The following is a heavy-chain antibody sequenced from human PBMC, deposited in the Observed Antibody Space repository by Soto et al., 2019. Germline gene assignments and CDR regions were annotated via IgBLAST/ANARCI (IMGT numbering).Heavy chain of an antibody. CDR1: GYTFTSHA. V-gene: IGHV1-3*01. D-gene: IGHD1-1*01. CDR3: AKRTGRYFDY. J-gene: IGHJ4*02. Sequence: QVQLVQSGTEVKKSGASMKISCKASGYTFTSHAVHWVRQAPGQRLEGIGWINVGNGNTKYSQTFQGRVTITRDTSANTAYMELSSLGSEDTAVYYCAKRTGRYFDYWGQGTLVTVSS. CDR2: INVGNGNT.